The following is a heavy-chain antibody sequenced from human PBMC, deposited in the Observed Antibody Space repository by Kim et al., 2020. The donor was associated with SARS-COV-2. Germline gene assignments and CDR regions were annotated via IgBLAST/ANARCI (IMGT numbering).Heavy chain of an antibody. CDR2: IIPNSGDT. J-gene: IGHJ6*02. V-gene: IGHV1-2*02. CDR3: ARDRRYYYDLSYSGLDV. CDR1: GYTFMGQY. Sequence: ASVKVSCKASGYTFMGQYVHWVRQAPGQGLEWMGWIIPNSGDTNYAQKFQGRVTMTRDTFSSTAYMELSGLRSDDTAVYYCARDRRYYYDLSYSGLDVWGQGTTVIVSS. D-gene: IGHD3-22*01.